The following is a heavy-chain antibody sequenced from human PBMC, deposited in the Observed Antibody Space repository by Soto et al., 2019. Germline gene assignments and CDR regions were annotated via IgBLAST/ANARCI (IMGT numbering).Heavy chain of an antibody. D-gene: IGHD4-4*01. Sequence: SETLSLTCTVSCGSISSYYWSWIRQPPGKGLEWIGYIYYSGSTNYNPSLKSRVTISVDTSKNQFSLKLSSVTAADTAVYYCARILQGQDAFDIWGQGTMVTVSS. CDR2: IYYSGST. CDR3: ARILQGQDAFDI. V-gene: IGHV4-59*01. CDR1: CGSISSYY. J-gene: IGHJ3*02.